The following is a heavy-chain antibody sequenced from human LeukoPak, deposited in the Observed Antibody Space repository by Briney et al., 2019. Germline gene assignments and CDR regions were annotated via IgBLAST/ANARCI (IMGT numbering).Heavy chain of an antibody. CDR2: IIPIFGTA. D-gene: IGHD2-15*01. CDR1: GGTFSSYA. J-gene: IGHJ4*02. CDR3: ARDLKAYCSGGSCYRLDY. V-gene: IGHV1-69*01. Sequence: SVNVSCEASGGTFSSYAISWVRQAPGQGLEWMGGIIPIFGTANYAQKFQGRVTITADESTSTAYMELSSLRSEDTAVYYCARDLKAYCSGGSCYRLDYWGQGTLVTVSS.